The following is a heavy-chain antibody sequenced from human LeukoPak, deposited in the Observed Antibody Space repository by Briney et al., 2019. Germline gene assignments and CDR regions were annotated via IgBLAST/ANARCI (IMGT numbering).Heavy chain of an antibody. D-gene: IGHD5-12*01. J-gene: IGHJ4*02. CDR1: GYSINSAYY. Sequence: SETLSLTCTVSGYSINSAYYWGCIRQPPGKGLEWVGSIYPSWSNYYNPSLKSRVTISVDTSKNQFSLKLSSVTAADTAVYYCARRYREFDYWGQGTLVTVSS. V-gene: IGHV4-38-2*02. CDR2: IYPSWSN. CDR3: ARRYREFDY.